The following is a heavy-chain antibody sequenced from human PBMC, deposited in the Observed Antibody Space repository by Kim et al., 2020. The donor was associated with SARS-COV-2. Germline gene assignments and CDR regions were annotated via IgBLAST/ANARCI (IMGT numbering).Heavy chain of an antibody. Sequence: GGSLRLSCAASGFTFSSYSMNWVRQAPGKGLEWVSSISSSSSYIYYADSVKGRFTISRDNAKNSLYLQMNSLRAEDTAVYYCARDLTFLGYCSSTSCSDDYWGQGTLVTVS. CDR1: GFTFSSYS. D-gene: IGHD2-2*01. V-gene: IGHV3-21*01. CDR2: ISSSSSYI. CDR3: ARDLTFLGYCSSTSCSDDY. J-gene: IGHJ4*02.